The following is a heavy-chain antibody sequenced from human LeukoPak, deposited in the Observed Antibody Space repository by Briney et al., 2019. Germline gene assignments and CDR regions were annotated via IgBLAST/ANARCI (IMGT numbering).Heavy chain of an antibody. Sequence: PGGSLRLSCAASGFTFSSYTMHWVRQAPGKGLEWVSSITGGSNYIFYADSLKGRLTISRDNAKNSLSLQMNSLRAEDTAVYYCAREYNAAFDIWGQGTMATVSS. CDR1: GFTFSSYT. V-gene: IGHV3-21*01. CDR3: AREYNAAFDI. CDR2: ITGGSNYI. D-gene: IGHD5-24*01. J-gene: IGHJ3*02.